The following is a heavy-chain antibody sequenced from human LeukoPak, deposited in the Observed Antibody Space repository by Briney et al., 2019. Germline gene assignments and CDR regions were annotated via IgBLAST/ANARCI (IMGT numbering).Heavy chain of an antibody. Sequence: ASVKVSCKASGYTFTGYYMHWVRQAPGQGLEWMGWMNPNSGNTDYAQKFQGRVTITRNTSISTAYMEVSRLRYEDTAVYYCASGGLGYCSSTSCYTRSSYYYMDVWGKGTTVTVSS. D-gene: IGHD2-2*02. J-gene: IGHJ6*03. V-gene: IGHV1-8*03. CDR1: GYTFTGYY. CDR2: MNPNSGNT. CDR3: ASGGLGYCSSTSCYTRSSYYYMDV.